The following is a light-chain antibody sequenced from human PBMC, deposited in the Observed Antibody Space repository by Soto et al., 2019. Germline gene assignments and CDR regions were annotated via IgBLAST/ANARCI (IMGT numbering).Light chain of an antibody. CDR1: QDIGNH. Sequence: DIQMTQSPSAMSASVVDRVTISCRASQDIGNHLAWFQQKPGKVPQRLIYAASSLQTGVPSRFSGSGSGTDFTLTINSLQPEDFATYYCLQHDSFPPTFGQGTRLE. J-gene: IGKJ5*01. CDR2: AAS. V-gene: IGKV1-17*03. CDR3: LQHDSFPPT.